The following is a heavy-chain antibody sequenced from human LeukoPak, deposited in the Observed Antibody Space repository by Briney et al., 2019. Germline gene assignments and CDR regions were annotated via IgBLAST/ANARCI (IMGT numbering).Heavy chain of an antibody. Sequence: GGSLRLSCAASGFTFSSYGMHWVRQAPGKGLEWVSVLYSGGDTYYADSVRGRFTISRDNYKNMVYLQMNSLRAEDTAVYYCTRNRDLAVGGRFFEYWGQGTLVTVSS. V-gene: IGHV3-NL1*01. J-gene: IGHJ4*02. CDR1: GFTFSSYG. D-gene: IGHD2-15*01. CDR2: LYSGGDT. CDR3: TRNRDLAVGGRFFEY.